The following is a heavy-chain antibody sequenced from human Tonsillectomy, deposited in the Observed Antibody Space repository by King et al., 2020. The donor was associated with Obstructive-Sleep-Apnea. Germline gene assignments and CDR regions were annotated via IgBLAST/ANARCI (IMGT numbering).Heavy chain of an antibody. CDR2: IYYSGRP. D-gene: IGHD1-26*01. Sequence: VQLQESGPGLVKPSQTLSLTCTFSGGPISSGGYDWSWIRQPPGKGLVWVGDIYYSGRPYYNPSLKSRVTISVDKARKQFSLKLCPVTAADTAVYYCARAGGVGATGGNWFDPWGQGTLVTVSS. CDR1: GGPISSGGYD. CDR3: ARAGGVGATGGNWFDP. V-gene: IGHV4-31*03. J-gene: IGHJ5*02.